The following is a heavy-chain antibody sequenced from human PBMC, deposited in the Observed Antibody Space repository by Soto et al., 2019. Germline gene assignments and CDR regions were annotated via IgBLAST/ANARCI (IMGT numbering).Heavy chain of an antibody. CDR3: AVNTGY. V-gene: IGHV1-8*02. D-gene: IGHD2-8*02. CDR2: VSPDPHNA. Sequence: QVQVLQSGAEVKKPGASVKVSCKTSGYTFTDYDINWVRQAPGQGLEWMGWVSPDPHNACYAQKLQGRVPMTNNNSINTAYMERTSLRFEDTAVYYGAVNTGYWGQGSMVNVSS. CDR1: GYTFTDYD. J-gene: IGHJ4*02.